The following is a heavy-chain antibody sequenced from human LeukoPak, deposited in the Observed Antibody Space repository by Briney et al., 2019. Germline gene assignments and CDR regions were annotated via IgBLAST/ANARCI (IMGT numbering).Heavy chain of an antibody. D-gene: IGHD2-2*01. V-gene: IGHV3-33*03. CDR1: GFIFSSYG. CDR2: IWYDGSNE. Sequence: GKSLRLSCAASGFIFSSYGMRWVRQAPGKGLEWVAVIWYDGSNEEYAESVKGRFTISRDNSKNTLYLQMNSLRAEDTAVYYCASYGCSSTSCHYWGQGTLVTVSS. CDR3: ASYGCSSTSCHY. J-gene: IGHJ4*02.